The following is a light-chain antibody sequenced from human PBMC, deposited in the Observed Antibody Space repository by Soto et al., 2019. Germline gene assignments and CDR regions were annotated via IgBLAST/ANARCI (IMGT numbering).Light chain of an antibody. CDR2: RAS. Sequence: EILLTQSQATLAVSPGEGATLSCRASQSVRDNLAWYQQKPGQAPRLLIYRASTRATGVPARFSGSGSGTEFTLTISSLQSEDVSVYFCQHYNFWPHTFGQGTKVDI. CDR1: QSVRDN. CDR3: QHYNFWPHT. J-gene: IGKJ2*01. V-gene: IGKV3-15*01.